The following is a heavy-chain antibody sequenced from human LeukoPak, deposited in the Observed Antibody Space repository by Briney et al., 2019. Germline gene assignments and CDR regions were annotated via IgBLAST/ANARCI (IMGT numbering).Heavy chain of an antibody. J-gene: IGHJ6*02. CDR2: IYHSGST. D-gene: IGHD5-18*01. CDR1: GYSISSGYY. CDR3: ARIGGYSYGAYYYYGMDV. Sequence: SETLSLTCTVSGYSISSGYYWGWIRQPPGKGLEWIGSIYHSGSTYYNPSLKSRVTISVDTSKNQFSLKLSSVTAADTAVYYCARIGGYSYGAYYYYGMDVWGQGTTVTVSS. V-gene: IGHV4-38-2*02.